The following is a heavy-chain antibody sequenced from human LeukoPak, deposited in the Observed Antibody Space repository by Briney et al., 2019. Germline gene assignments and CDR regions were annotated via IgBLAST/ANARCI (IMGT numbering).Heavy chain of an antibody. V-gene: IGHV4-59*12. J-gene: IGHJ4*02. CDR1: GGSISSYY. D-gene: IGHD3-16*02. Sequence: SETLSLTCTVSGGSISSYYWSWIRQPPGKGLEWIGYIYYSGSTNYNPSLKSRVTISVDTSKNQFSLKLSSVTAADTAVYYCARGFRDYVWGSYRYGNSYYFDYWGQGTLVTVPS. CDR2: IYYSGST. CDR3: ARGFRDYVWGSYRYGNSYYFDY.